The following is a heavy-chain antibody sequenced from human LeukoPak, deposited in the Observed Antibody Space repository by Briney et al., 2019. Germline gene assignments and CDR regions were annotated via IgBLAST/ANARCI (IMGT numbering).Heavy chain of an antibody. CDR1: GGSISSSSYY. D-gene: IGHD5-24*01. CDR2: TYYSGST. Sequence: SETLSLTCTVSGGSISSSSYYWGWIRQPPGKGLEWIGSTYYSGSTYYNPSLKSRVTISVDTSKNQFSLKLSSVTAADTAVYYCASPGRDGYNSGFDYWGQGTLVTVSS. J-gene: IGHJ4*02. CDR3: ASPGRDGYNSGFDY. V-gene: IGHV4-39*01.